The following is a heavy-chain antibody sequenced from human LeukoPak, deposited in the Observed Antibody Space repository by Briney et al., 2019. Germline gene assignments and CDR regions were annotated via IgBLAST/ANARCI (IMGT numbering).Heavy chain of an antibody. Sequence: ASVKVSCKDSGYTFSDYYIHWLRQAPGQGLEWPGWINPNSGGTNYEQKFQGRVTMTRDTSTSTVFMELSSLRSEDTAVYYCVSFNGYSSSVLTDYWGQGTLVTVSS. CDR3: VSFNGYSSSVLTDY. D-gene: IGHD6-6*01. V-gene: IGHV1-2*02. CDR2: INPNSGGT. CDR1: GYTFSDYY. J-gene: IGHJ4*02.